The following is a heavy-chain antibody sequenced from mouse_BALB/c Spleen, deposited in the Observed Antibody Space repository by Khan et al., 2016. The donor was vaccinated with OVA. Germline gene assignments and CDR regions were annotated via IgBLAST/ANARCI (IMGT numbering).Heavy chain of an antibody. J-gene: IGHJ3*01. V-gene: IGHV5-6-5*01. Sequence: EVELVESGGDLVKPGGSLKLSCAASGFTFSNYAMSWVRQTPEKRLEWVASISSGGTTYFPDSVKGRFTISRDNGRNILYLQMSSLRSEDTAMYYCARDYWFTYWGQGTPVTVSA. CDR1: GFTFSNYA. CDR2: ISSGGTT. CDR3: ARDYWFTY.